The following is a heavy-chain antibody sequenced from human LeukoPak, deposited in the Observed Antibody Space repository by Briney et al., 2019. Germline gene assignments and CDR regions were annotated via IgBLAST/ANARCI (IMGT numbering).Heavy chain of an antibody. J-gene: IGHJ4*02. CDR3: ESGVPSSNYVN. Sequence: GESLTLSCTASGFTFSSYWMHWVRKAPGKGLVWVSRINSDGSSTSYANSVKGRFTISRDNAKNTLYLQMNSLRAEDTAVYFCESGVPSSNYVNWGQGTLVTVSS. CDR1: GFTFSSYW. D-gene: IGHD4-11*01. V-gene: IGHV3-74*01. CDR2: INSDGSST.